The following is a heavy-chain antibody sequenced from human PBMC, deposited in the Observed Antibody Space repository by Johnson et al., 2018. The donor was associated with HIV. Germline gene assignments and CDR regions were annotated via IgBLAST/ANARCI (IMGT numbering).Heavy chain of an antibody. V-gene: IGHV3-30*04. J-gene: IGHJ3*02. CDR2: ISYDGSNK. Sequence: QVQLVESGGGVVQPGRSLRLSCAASGFTFSSYAMHWVRQAPGKGLEWVAVISYDGSNKYYADSVKGRFTISSDNSKNTLYLQMNSLRAEDTAVYYCARDRGWGDNVVVAAYGAFDIWGQGTMVTVSS. CDR1: GFTFSSYA. D-gene: IGHD2-15*01. CDR3: ARDRGWGDNVVVAAYGAFDI.